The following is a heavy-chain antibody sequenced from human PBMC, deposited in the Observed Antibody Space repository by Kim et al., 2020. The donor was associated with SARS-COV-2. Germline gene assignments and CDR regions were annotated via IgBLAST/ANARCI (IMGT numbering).Heavy chain of an antibody. CDR1: GYSFTSYW. D-gene: IGHD3-3*01. V-gene: IGHV5-51*01. CDR3: ARHVGVTIFGVVKGDWFDP. J-gene: IGHJ5*02. CDR2: IYPGDSDT. Sequence: GESLKISCKGSGYSFTSYWIGWVRQMPGKGLEWMGIIYPGDSDTRYSPSFQGQVTISADKSISTAYLQWSSLKASDTAMYYCARHVGVTIFGVVKGDWFDPWGQGTLVTVSS.